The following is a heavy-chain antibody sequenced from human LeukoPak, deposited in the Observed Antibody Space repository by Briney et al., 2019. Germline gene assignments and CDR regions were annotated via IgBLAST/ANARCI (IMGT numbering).Heavy chain of an antibody. J-gene: IGHJ3*02. CDR2: IGTAGDT. CDR1: GCTFSGYD. CDR3: ARGRGWGTFDI. V-gene: IGHV3-13*04. Sequence: PGGSLRLSCAASGCTFSGYDMHWVRQRTGKGLEWVSAIGTAGDTYYPGSVKGRFTTSRENAKNSLYLQMNSLRVGDTAVYYCARGRGWGTFDIWGQGTMVTVSS. D-gene: IGHD3-10*01.